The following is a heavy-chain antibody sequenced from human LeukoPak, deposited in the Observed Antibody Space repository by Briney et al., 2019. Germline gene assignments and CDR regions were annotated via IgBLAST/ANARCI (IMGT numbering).Heavy chain of an antibody. D-gene: IGHD6-19*01. CDR2: ISSSSSTI. CDR1: GFTFSSYS. Sequence: PGGSLRLSCAASGFTFSSYSMNWVRQAPGKGLEWVSYISSSSSTIYYADSAKGRFTISRDNAKNSLYLQMNSLRDEDTAVYYCAREGSSLPGIAVAGDYWGQGTLVTVSS. V-gene: IGHV3-48*02. J-gene: IGHJ4*02. CDR3: AREGSSLPGIAVAGDY.